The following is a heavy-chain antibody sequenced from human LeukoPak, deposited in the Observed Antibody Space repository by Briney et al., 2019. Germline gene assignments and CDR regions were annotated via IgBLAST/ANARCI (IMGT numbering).Heavy chain of an antibody. J-gene: IGHJ4*02. D-gene: IGHD1-26*01. CDR3: ARDLSATARAYDY. Sequence: PGGSLRLSCAASGFILSDYNMNCVRQAPGQELKWVSFISISGTYITYADTVKGRFTIPRDNAQHSLYLQMNSLRAEDTAVYYCARDLSATARAYDYWGQGTLVTVSS. CDR1: GFILSDYN. V-gene: IGHV3-21*01. CDR2: ISISGTYI.